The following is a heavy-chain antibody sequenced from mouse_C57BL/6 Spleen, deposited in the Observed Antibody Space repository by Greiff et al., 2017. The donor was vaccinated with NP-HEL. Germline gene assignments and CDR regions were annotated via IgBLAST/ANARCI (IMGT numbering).Heavy chain of an antibody. D-gene: IGHD4-1*01. V-gene: IGHV5-9*01. CDR1: GFTFSSYT. CDR3: ARNWDRATLYYFDY. J-gene: IGHJ2*01. Sequence: EVQLVESGGGLVKPGGSLKLSCAASGFTFSSYTMSWVRQTPEKRLEWVATISGGGGNTYYPDSVKGRFTISRDNAKNTLYLQMSSLRSEDTALYYWARNWDRATLYYFDYWGQGTTLTVSS. CDR2: ISGGGGNT.